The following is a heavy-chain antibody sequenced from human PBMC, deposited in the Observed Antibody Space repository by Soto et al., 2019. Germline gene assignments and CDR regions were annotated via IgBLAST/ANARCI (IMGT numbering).Heavy chain of an antibody. CDR3: ARGRIAAAGDDD. Sequence: ASVKVSCKASGYTFTSYDINWVRQAAGQGLEWMGWMNPNSGNTGYAQKFQGRVTMTRNTSISTAYMELSSLRSEDTAVYYCARGRIAAAGDDDWGQGTLVTGSS. J-gene: IGHJ4*02. D-gene: IGHD6-13*01. CDR2: MNPNSGNT. V-gene: IGHV1-8*01. CDR1: GYTFTSYD.